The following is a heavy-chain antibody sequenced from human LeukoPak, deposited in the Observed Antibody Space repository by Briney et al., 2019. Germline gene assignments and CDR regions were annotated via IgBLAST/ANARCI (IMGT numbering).Heavy chain of an antibody. Sequence: PSETLSLTCTVSGGSISSGGYHWSWIRQHPGKGLEWIGYIYYSGSTYYNPSLKSRVTISVDTSKNQFSLKLSSVTAADTAVYYCARGDFHYFDYWGQGTLVIVST. CDR3: ARGDFHYFDY. J-gene: IGHJ4*02. CDR1: GGSISSGGYH. V-gene: IGHV4-31*03. D-gene: IGHD2/OR15-2a*01. CDR2: IYYSGST.